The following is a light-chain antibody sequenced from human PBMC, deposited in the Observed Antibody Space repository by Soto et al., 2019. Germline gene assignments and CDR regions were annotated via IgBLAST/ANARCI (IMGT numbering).Light chain of an antibody. CDR3: SSFKGTNSFV. CDR2: EVS. Sequence: QSALTQPASVSGSPGQSITISCTGTNNDVGGHMYVSWYQHQAGKVPKLIIYEVSKRPSGVPDRIFASKSGNTASLTVSGLQADDEANYYCSSFKGTNSFVFGTGTKLTVL. CDR1: NNDVGGHMY. J-gene: IGLJ1*01. V-gene: IGLV2-8*01.